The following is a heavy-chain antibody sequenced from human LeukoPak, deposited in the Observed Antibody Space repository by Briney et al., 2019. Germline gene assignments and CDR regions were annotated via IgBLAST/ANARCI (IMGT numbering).Heavy chain of an antibody. Sequence: SETLSLTCTVSGGSISSGGYYWSWIRQHPGTGLEWIGYIYYSGSTYYNPSLKSRVTISVDTSKNQFSLKLSSVTAADTAVYYCASLPSEYRYGTHFDYWGQGTLVTVSS. CDR2: IYYSGST. CDR3: ASLPSEYRYGTHFDY. CDR1: GGSISSGGYY. V-gene: IGHV4-31*03. J-gene: IGHJ4*02. D-gene: IGHD5-18*01.